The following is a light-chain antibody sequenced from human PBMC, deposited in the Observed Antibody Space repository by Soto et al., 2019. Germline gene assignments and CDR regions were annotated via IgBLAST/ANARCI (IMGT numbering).Light chain of an antibody. J-gene: IGKJ4*01. CDR1: QDISNS. V-gene: IGKV1-33*01. Sequence: DLQMTQSPSSLSASVGDRVTITCQASQDISNSLNWYQQKPGKAPKLLIYDASNLETGVPSRFSGSGSGTDFSFTISSLQPEDIATYYCQQYDNFPQTFGGGTKVEIK. CDR2: DAS. CDR3: QQYDNFPQT.